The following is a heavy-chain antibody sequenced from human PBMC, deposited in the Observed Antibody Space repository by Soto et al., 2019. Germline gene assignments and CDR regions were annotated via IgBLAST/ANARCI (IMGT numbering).Heavy chain of an antibody. D-gene: IGHD1-1*01. Sequence: SETLSLTCSVSGGSISTVGHYWTWIRQPPGKGLEWIGSIYHTGSTYYSKSLRSRLTMSVDTSKSQFSLGLSSVTAADTAVYYCARATGTLRSRNCDYWGQGSLVTVSS. J-gene: IGHJ4*02. CDR1: GGSISTVGHY. CDR3: ARATGTLRSRNCDY. CDR2: IYHTGST. V-gene: IGHV4-31*03.